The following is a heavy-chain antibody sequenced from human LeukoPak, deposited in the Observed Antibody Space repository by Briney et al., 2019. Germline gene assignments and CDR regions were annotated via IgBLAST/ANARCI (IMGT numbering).Heavy chain of an antibody. CDR1: GGSISSSSYY. CDR3: AREGVAYFDY. D-gene: IGHD3-3*01. V-gene: IGHV4-39*07. CDR2: IYYSGST. Sequence: PSETLSLTCTVSGGSISSSSYYWGWIRRPPGKGLEWIGSIYYSGSTYYNPSLKSRVTISVDTSKNQFSLKLSSVTAADTAVYYCAREGVAYFDYWGQGTLVTVSS. J-gene: IGHJ4*02.